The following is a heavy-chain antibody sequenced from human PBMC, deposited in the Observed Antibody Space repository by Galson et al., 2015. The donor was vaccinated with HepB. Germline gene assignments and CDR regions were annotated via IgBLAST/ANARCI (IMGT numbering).Heavy chain of an antibody. J-gene: IGHJ6*02. CDR1: GFTFSSYA. Sequence: SLRLSCAASGFTFSSYAMHWVRQAPGKGLEWVAIISYDGSNKYYADSVKGRFTISRDNSKNTLYLQMNSLRAEDTAVYYCAREMVTWYYYYYGMDVWGQGTTVTVSS. CDR2: ISYDGSNK. D-gene: IGHD5-18*01. V-gene: IGHV3-30*04. CDR3: AREMVTWYYYYYGMDV.